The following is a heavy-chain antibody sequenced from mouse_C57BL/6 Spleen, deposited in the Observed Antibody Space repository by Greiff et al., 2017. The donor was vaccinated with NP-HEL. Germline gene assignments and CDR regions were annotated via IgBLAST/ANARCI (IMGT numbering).Heavy chain of an antibody. CDR3: AREDYYGSSTTSWFAY. V-gene: IGHV1-64*01. J-gene: IGHJ3*01. D-gene: IGHD1-1*01. CDR2: IHPNSGST. Sequence: QVQLQQPGAELVKPGASVKLSCKASGYTFTSYWMHWVKQRPGQGLEWIGMIHPNSGSTNYNEKFKSKATLTVDKSSSTAYMQLSSLTSEDSAVYYCAREDYYGSSTTSWFAYWGQGTLVTVSA. CDR1: GYTFTSYW.